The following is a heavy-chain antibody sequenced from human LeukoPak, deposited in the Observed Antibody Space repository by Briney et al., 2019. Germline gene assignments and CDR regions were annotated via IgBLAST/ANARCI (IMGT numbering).Heavy chain of an antibody. CDR1: GFTFSSYG. J-gene: IGHJ3*02. D-gene: IGHD4-17*01. V-gene: IGHV3-33*01. CDR2: IWYDGSNK. Sequence: PGRSLRLSCAASGFTFSSYGMHWVRQAPGKGLEWVAVIWYDGSNKYYADSVKGRFTTSRDNSKNTLYLQMNSLRAEDTAVYYCARDWDYGDAFDIWGQGTMVTVSS. CDR3: ARDWDYGDAFDI.